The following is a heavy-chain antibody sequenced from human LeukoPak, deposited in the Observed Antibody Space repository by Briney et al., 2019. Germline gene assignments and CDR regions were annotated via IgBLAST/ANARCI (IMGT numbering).Heavy chain of an antibody. V-gene: IGHV3-30*04. CDR3: AREKQSGGTPFDY. J-gene: IGHJ4*02. CDR2: VADDEKTI. CDR1: GFTFTGHS. D-gene: IGHD1-26*01. Sequence: GRSLRLSCVASGFTFTGHSMHWVRQAPGKGLEWVAVVADDEKTIFYADSLKGRFTVSSDNSKNTVYLQMNSLRDEDTAVYYCAREKQSGGTPFDYWGQGSLVTVSS.